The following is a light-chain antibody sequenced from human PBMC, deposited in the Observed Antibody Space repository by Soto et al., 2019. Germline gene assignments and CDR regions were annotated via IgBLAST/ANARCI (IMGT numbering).Light chain of an antibody. V-gene: IGKV1-39*01. CDR3: HQTYSTPQT. Sequence: DIQMTQSPSSLSASVGDRVTITCRAGQTVTDYLNWYQHKPGKAPKLLIYSASTLQSGVPSRFSGSGSGTDFTLPITSLQPDDFGTYYCHQTYSTPQTFGQGTRVEIK. CDR1: QTVTDY. J-gene: IGKJ1*01. CDR2: SAS.